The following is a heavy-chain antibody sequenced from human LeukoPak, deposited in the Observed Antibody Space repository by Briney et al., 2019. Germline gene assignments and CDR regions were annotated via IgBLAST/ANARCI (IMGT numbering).Heavy chain of an antibody. V-gene: IGHV3-23*01. D-gene: IGHD3-22*01. Sequence: PGGSLRLSCAASGFNFDLYAMTWVRQAPGKGLEWVSAISGSGGSTYYADSVKGRFTISRDNSKNTLYLQMNSLRAEDTAVYYCAKATRITMIVVVIGRGYYFDYWGQGTLVTVSS. CDR2: ISGSGGST. CDR3: AKATRITMIVVVIGRGYYFDY. CDR1: GFNFDLYA. J-gene: IGHJ4*02.